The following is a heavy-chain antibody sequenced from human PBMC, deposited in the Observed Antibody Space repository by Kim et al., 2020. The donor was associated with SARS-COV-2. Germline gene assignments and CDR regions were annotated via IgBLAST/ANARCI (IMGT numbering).Heavy chain of an antibody. CDR3: AKPKGGSYSDAFDI. Sequence: AGTANGRFTNSRDNSRDTLYLQMNSLRAEDTAVYYCAKPKGGSYSDAFDIWGQGTMVTVSS. V-gene: IGHV3-23*03. D-gene: IGHD1-26*01. J-gene: IGHJ3*02.